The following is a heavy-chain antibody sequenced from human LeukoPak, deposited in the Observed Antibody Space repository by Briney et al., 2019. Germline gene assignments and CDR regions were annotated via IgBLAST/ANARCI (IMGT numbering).Heavy chain of an antibody. CDR3: ARDGLYDYVWGSYRHDY. Sequence: GGSLRLSCAASGFTFSSYWVSWVRQAPGKGLEWVANIKQDGSEKYYVDSVKGRFTISGDNAKNSLYLQMNSLRAEDTAVYYCARDGLYDYVWGSYRHDYWGQGTLVTVSS. J-gene: IGHJ4*02. V-gene: IGHV3-7*01. CDR2: IKQDGSEK. CDR1: GFTFSSYW. D-gene: IGHD3-16*02.